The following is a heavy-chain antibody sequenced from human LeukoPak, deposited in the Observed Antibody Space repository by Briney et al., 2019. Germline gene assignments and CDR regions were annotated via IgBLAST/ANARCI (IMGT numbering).Heavy chain of an antibody. CDR2: IKQDGSET. CDR3: ARSPVAQARWGYYSDY. D-gene: IGHD3-16*01. Sequence: GGSLRLSCAASGFTFSSCWLGWVRQAPGKGLEWVANIKQDGSETYYVTSVRGRFTISRDNAKNSLYLQMSSLSAEDTAVYYCARSPVAQARWGYYSDYWGQGALVTVSS. J-gene: IGHJ4*02. CDR1: GFTFSSCW. V-gene: IGHV3-7*01.